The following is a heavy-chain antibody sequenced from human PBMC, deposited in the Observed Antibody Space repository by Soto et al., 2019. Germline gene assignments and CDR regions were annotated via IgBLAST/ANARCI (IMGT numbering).Heavy chain of an antibody. CDR2: INPNSGGT. CDR3: ARRFWSGYGYYFDY. D-gene: IGHD3-3*01. J-gene: IGHJ4*02. Sequence: ASVKVSCKASGYTFTGYYMHWVRQAPGQGLEWMGWINPNSGGTNYAQKFQGRVTMTRDTSISTAYMELSRLRSDDTAVYYCARRFWSGYGYYFDYWGQGTLVTVS. V-gene: IGHV1-2*02. CDR1: GYTFTGYY.